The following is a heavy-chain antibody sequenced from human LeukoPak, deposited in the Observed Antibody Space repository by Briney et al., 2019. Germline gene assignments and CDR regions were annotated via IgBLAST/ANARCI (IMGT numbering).Heavy chain of an antibody. V-gene: IGHV5-51*01. D-gene: IGHD2/OR15-2a*01. J-gene: IGHJ5*02. Sequence: GESLKISCKGSGLDLNDYWIGWVRQMPGEGLEWMGIISPSRSETQYTLPFQGQVTISVDKSTSTAYLRWSSLKASDTAIYYCAWRKYFSTWLEPWGQGTLVTVSS. CDR2: ISPSRSET. CDR3: AWRKYFSTWLEP. CDR1: GLDLNDYW.